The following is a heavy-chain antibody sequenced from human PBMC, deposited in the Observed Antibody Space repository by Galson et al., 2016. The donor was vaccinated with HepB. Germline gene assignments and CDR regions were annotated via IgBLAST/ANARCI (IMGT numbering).Heavy chain of an antibody. V-gene: IGHV3-23*01. CDR2: ISGRGSNI. CDR1: GFTFSSYA. D-gene: IGHD3-3*01. CDR3: AKFLRFLEWPAMDV. Sequence: SLRLSCAASGFTFSSYAMSWVRQGPGKGLEWVSVISGRGSNIYYEDSVKGRFTISRDNSKNTLYLQMHSLRAEDTAVFYCAKFLRFLEWPAMDVWGQGTTVTVSS. J-gene: IGHJ6*02.